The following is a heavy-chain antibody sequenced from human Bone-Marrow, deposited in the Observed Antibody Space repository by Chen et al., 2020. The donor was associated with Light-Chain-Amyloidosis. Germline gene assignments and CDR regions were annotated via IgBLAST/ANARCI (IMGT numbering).Heavy chain of an antibody. CDR3: GRDNIGGVDF. Sequence: QVQLQESGPGLVKPSETLSLTCTVSGGSMDYYYWNWIRQPPGKGLEWIGYIYNSGTTNCNPSLRSRVTMSVDMSKKQFSLKLSSVTAADTAVYYCGRDNIGGVDFWGQGTPVTVSS. CDR2: IYNSGTT. D-gene: IGHD3-16*01. J-gene: IGHJ4*02. CDR1: GGSMDYYY. V-gene: IGHV4-59*01.